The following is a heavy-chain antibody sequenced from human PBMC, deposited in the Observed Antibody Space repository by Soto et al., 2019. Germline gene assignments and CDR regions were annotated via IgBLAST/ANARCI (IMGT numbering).Heavy chain of an antibody. CDR3: ARDAFQEDV. Sequence: QVQLVESGGGVVQPGRSLRLSCAASGFTFSSYAKHWVRQAPGKGLEWVAVILSDGSNKWYVDSVKGRFTISRDNSKNSLYLKMNGLRAEDTAVYYCARDAFQEDVWSQGTTVTVSS. J-gene: IGHJ6*02. V-gene: IGHV3-30-3*01. CDR1: GFTFSSYA. CDR2: ILSDGSNK.